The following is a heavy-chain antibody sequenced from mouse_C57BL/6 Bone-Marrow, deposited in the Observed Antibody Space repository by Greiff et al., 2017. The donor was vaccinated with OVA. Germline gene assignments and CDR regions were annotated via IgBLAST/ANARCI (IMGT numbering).Heavy chain of an antibody. V-gene: IGHV10-1*01. CDR3: VKRAMDD. CDR1: GFSFNTYA. CDR2: IRCKSNNYAT. Sequence: EVKVVESGGGLVQPKGSLKLSCAASGFSFNTYAMNWVRQAPGKGFEWVARIRCKSNNYATYYVDSVKDRFTSSKDESENMLYLQMNNLKTEDTAIYYCVKRAMDDWGKGTSVTVSS. J-gene: IGHJ4*01.